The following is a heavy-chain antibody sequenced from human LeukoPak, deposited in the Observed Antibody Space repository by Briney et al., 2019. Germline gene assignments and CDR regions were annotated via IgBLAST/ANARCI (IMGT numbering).Heavy chain of an antibody. Sequence: SETLGLTCTVSGGSISSGSYYWGWIRQPPGKGLEWIGSIYYRGSTYYNPSLKSRVTLSVDTSKNQFSLKLSSVTAADTAVYYCARDLKQQLESYYDYGMDVWGEGTRDRLSS. J-gene: IGHJ6*04. CDR2: IYYRGST. V-gene: IGHV4-39*07. D-gene: IGHD6-13*01. CDR1: GGSISSGSYY. CDR3: ARDLKQQLESYYDYGMDV.